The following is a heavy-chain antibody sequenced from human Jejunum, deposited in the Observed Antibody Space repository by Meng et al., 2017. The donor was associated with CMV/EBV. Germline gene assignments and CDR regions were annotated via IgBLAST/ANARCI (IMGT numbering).Heavy chain of an antibody. V-gene: IGHV1-69*10. CDR1: FSSYA. CDR3: ARSLLRFLEWSGADWFDP. CDR2: IIPILGIA. J-gene: IGHJ5*02. D-gene: IGHD3-3*01. Sequence: FSSYAISCGRQAPGQGLEWMGGIIPILGIANYAQKFQGRVTITADKSTSTAYMELSSLRSEDTAVYYCARSLLRFLEWSGADWFDPWGQGTLVTVSS.